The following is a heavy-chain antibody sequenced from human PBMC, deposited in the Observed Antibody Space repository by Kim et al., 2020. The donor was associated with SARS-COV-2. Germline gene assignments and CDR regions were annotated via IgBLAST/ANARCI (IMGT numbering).Heavy chain of an antibody. CDR3: ARGDSSGYARLDY. CDR2: INHSGST. V-gene: IGHV4-34*01. J-gene: IGHJ4*02. D-gene: IGHD3-22*01. Sequence: SETLSLTCAVYGGSFSGYYWSWIRQPPGKGLEWIGEINHSGSTNYNPSLKSRVTISVDTSKNQFSLKLSSVTAADTAVYYCARGDSSGYARLDYWGQGTLVTVSS. CDR1: GGSFSGYY.